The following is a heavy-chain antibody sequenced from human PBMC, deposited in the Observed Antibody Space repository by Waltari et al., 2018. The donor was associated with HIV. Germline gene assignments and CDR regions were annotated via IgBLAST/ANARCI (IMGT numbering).Heavy chain of an antibody. CDR3: ARDPDYYYYGMDV. V-gene: IGHV3-74*01. J-gene: IGHJ6*02. Sequence: EVQLVESGGGLVQPGGSLRLSCAASGFTFISYWMHWVRQAPGKGLVGGSRINSDGSSTSYADSVKGRFTISRDNAKNTLYLQMNSLRAEDTAVYYCARDPDYYYYGMDVWGQGTTVTVSS. CDR1: GFTFISYW. CDR2: INSDGSST.